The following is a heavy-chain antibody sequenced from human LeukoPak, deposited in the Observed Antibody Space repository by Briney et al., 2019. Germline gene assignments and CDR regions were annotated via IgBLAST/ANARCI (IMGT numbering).Heavy chain of an antibody. V-gene: IGHV1-46*01. CDR1: GYTFTSYY. D-gene: IGHD1-26*01. CDR3: ARESSGELFAFDI. Sequence: ASVKVSCKASGYTFTSYYMHWVRQAPGQGLEWMGIINPSGGSTSYAQKFQGRVTITADKSTSTAYMELSSLRSEDTAVYYCARESSGELFAFDIWGQGTMVTVSS. CDR2: INPSGGST. J-gene: IGHJ3*02.